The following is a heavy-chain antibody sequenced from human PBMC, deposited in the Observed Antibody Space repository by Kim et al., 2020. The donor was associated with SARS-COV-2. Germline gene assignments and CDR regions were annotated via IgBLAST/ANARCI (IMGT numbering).Heavy chain of an antibody. CDR1: GFTFSSYS. D-gene: IGHD3-22*01. V-gene: IGHV3-21*01. CDR3: ARDGYYYDSSGYYGPDY. Sequence: GGSLRLSCAASGFTFSSYSMNWVRQAPGKGLEWVSSISSSSSYIYYADSVKGRFTISRDNAKNSLYLQMNSLRAEDTAVYYCARDGYYYDSSGYYGPDYWGQGTLVTVSS. CDR2: ISSSSSYI. J-gene: IGHJ4*02.